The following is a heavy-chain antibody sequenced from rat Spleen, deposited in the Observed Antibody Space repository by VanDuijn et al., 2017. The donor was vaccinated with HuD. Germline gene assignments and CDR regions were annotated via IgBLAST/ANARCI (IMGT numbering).Heavy chain of an antibody. J-gene: IGHJ2*01. V-gene: IGHV5-19*01. CDR2: ISSGGGGT. CDR1: GFTFRNYG. Sequence: EVVVVGSGGGLVQPGRSLKLSCAASGFTFRNYGMHWIRQAPTKGLEWVASISSGGGGTYYPDSVKGRFTISRDNAKSTLYLQMDSLRSEDTATYYCARRYYSGFDYWGQGVMVTVSS. CDR3: ARRYYSGFDY. D-gene: IGHD1-1*01.